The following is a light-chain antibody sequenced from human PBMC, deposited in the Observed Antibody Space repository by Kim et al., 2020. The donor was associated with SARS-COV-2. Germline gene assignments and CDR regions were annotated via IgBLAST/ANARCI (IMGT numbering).Light chain of an antibody. CDR1: QGISNF. CDR3: QKYDRAPFT. Sequence: ASLGNRGTITSRASQGISNFLAWYQQKPGKVPKLLIYAASTLQSGVPSRFSGSGSGTDFTLTISSLQPEDVASYYCQKYDRAPFTFGPGTKVDIK. CDR2: AAS. J-gene: IGKJ3*01. V-gene: IGKV1-27*01.